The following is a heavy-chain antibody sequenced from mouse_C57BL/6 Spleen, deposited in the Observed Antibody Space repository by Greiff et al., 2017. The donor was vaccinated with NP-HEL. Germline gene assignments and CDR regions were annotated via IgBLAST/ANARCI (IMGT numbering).Heavy chain of an antibody. CDR3: ARGIRGGFAY. CDR1: GFTFSSYA. CDR2: ISDGGSYT. D-gene: IGHD5-2*01. J-gene: IGHJ3*01. Sequence: EVQVVESGGGLVKPGGSLKLSCAASGFTFSSYAMTWVRQTPEKRLEWVATISDGGSYTYYPDNVKGRFTLSRDNAKNNLYLQMSHLKSEDTAMYYCARGIRGGFAYWGQGTLVTVSA. V-gene: IGHV5-4*01.